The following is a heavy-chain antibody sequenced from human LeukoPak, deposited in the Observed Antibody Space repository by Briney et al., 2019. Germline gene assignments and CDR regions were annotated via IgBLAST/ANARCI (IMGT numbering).Heavy chain of an antibody. Sequence: ASVTVSCKASGYTFTSYGISWVRQAPGQGLKWMGWISAYNGNTNYAQKLQGRATMTTDTSTSTAYMELRSLRSDDTAVYYCARDFGYGSGVYYFDYWGQGTLVTVSS. CDR1: GYTFTSYG. V-gene: IGHV1-18*01. CDR2: ISAYNGNT. J-gene: IGHJ4*02. D-gene: IGHD3-10*01. CDR3: ARDFGYGSGVYYFDY.